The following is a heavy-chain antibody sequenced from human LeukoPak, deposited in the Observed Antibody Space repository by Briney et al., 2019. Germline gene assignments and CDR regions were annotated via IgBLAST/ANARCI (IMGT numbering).Heavy chain of an antibody. CDR1: GFTFSSYW. D-gene: IGHD2-15*01. Sequence: GSLRLSCAASGFTFSSYWMSWVRQAPGKGLEWVANIKQDGSEKYYVDSVKGRFTISRDNAKNSLYLQMNSLRAEDTAVYYCARGPLIVVVVAALAGWFDPWGQGTLVTVSS. CDR3: ARGPLIVVVVAALAGWFDP. J-gene: IGHJ5*02. V-gene: IGHV3-7*01. CDR2: IKQDGSEK.